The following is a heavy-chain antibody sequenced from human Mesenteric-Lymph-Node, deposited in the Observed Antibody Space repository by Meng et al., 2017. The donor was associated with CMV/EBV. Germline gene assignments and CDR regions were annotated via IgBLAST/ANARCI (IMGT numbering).Heavy chain of an antibody. V-gene: IGHV3-33*01. Sequence: SGFTFSSYGMLLVRQAPGKGLEGVAVIWYDGSNKDYADSVKGRFTISRDNSKNTLYLQMNSLRAEDTAVYYCARGGHIVVVPAAIDYWGQGTLVTVSS. D-gene: IGHD2-2*01. CDR3: ARGGHIVVVPAAIDY. CDR2: IWYDGSNK. J-gene: IGHJ4*02. CDR1: GFTFSSYG.